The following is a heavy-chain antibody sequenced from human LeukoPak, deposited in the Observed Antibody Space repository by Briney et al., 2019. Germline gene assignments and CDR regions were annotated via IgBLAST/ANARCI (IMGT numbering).Heavy chain of an antibody. V-gene: IGHV1-24*01. Sequence: ASVKVSCKVSGYTLAELSIHWVRQAPGKGLQWMGGFDPEEGKTIHAQKVQGRVTMTEDTSTDTAYMELSDLRFEDTAVYYCATAGDPVDYYDNSGYYDYWGQGTLVTVSS. CDR3: ATAGDPVDYYDNSGYYDY. CDR1: GYTLAELS. CDR2: FDPEEGKT. J-gene: IGHJ4*02. D-gene: IGHD3-22*01.